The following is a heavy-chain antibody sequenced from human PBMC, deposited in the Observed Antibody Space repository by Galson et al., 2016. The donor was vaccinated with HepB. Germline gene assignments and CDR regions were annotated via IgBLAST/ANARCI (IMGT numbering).Heavy chain of an antibody. V-gene: IGHV3-21*01. J-gene: IGHJ3*02. CDR1: GFTFSISS. Sequence: SLRLSCAASGFTFSISSMNWVRQAPGKGLEWVSSISTRSSYIYYADSVKGRFTISRDNAKNSLYLQMNSLRAEDTAVYYCARTLPRAGAVDIWGQGTMVTVSS. CDR3: ARTLPRAGAVDI. CDR2: ISTRSSYI.